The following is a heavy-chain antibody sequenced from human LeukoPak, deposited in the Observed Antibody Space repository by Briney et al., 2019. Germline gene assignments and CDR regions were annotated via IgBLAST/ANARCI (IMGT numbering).Heavy chain of an antibody. J-gene: IGHJ6*02. CDR1: GFSFTISS. CDR2: IVVGSGNT. V-gene: IGHV1-58*02. D-gene: IGHD1-26*01. Sequence: ASVKVSCKASGFSFTISSMHWVRQARGQSLEWIGWIVVGSGNTKYAQNFQERVTITRDMSTSTAYVELSSLRSEDTAVYYCAALSGSYYEPFNYYALDVWGQGTTVTVSS. CDR3: AALSGSYYEPFNYYALDV.